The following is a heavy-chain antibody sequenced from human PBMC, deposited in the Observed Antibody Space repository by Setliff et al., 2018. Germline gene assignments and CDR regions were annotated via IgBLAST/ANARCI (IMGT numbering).Heavy chain of an antibody. D-gene: IGHD1-26*01. CDR3: ARGGGRYHSAS. CDR1: GASINSLSW. CDR2: IYHDGPS. Sequence: SETLSLTCAVTGASINSLSWWSWVRQSPGKGLEWIGEIYHDGPSVHYSPSLKSRVTISIDNSKNQFSMKLSSVTAADTAVYYCARGGGRYHSASWGQGTLVTVSS. V-gene: IGHV4-4*02. J-gene: IGHJ5*02.